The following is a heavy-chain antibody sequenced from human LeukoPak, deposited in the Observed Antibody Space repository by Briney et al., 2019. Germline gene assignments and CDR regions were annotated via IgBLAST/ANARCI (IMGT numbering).Heavy chain of an antibody. Sequence: GGSLRLSCAASGFTISHNYMSWVRQAPGKGLEWVSVIYSGGSTYYADSVKGHFVISRDSSKNTVYLQMNSLRADDTAIYYCARGYRSASRYYFDNWGQGTLVTVSS. D-gene: IGHD6-19*01. J-gene: IGHJ4*02. CDR3: ARGYRSASRYYFDN. CDR2: IYSGGST. V-gene: IGHV3-53*01. CDR1: GFTISHNY.